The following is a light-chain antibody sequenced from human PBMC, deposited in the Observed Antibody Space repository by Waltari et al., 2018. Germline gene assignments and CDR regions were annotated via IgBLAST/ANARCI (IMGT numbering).Light chain of an antibody. Sequence: EIVLTQSPDTLSLSPGERATLSCRASQSIGKYLVWYQQRPGQAPRLLIYGASTRASGSPDRFSGSGYGTDFSLTISRLEPEDFAVYHCQKYDRLPVTFGQGTKVEIK. CDR2: GAS. CDR3: QKYDRLPVT. CDR1: QSIGKY. V-gene: IGKV3-20*01. J-gene: IGKJ1*01.